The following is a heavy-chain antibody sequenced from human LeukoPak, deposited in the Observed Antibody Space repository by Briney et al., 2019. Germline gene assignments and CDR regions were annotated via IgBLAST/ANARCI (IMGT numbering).Heavy chain of an antibody. J-gene: IGHJ4*02. CDR2: MNPNSGNT. CDR3: ARGLPEQLWLRY. D-gene: IGHD5-18*01. CDR1: GYTFTGYY. Sequence: ASVKVSCKASGYTFTGYYIHWVRQAPGQGLEWMGWMNPNSGNTGYAQKFQGRVTMTTDTSTSTAYMELRSLRSDDTAVYYCARGLPEQLWLRYWGQGTLVTVSS. V-gene: IGHV1-8*02.